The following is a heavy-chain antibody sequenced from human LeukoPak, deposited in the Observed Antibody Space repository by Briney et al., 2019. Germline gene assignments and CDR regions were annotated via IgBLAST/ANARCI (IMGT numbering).Heavy chain of an antibody. CDR1: GFTFSTYC. CDR3: VKDRDFWSGLDV. D-gene: IGHD3-3*01. J-gene: IGHJ6*02. Sequence: GGSLRLSCAASGFTFSTYCMHWVRQAPGKGPMWVSGISWQSNTRKYADSVRGRFTISRDNAKNSLYLQMNSLKLEDTALYYCVKDRDFWSGLDVWGQGTMVTVS. V-gene: IGHV3-9*01. CDR2: ISWQSNTR.